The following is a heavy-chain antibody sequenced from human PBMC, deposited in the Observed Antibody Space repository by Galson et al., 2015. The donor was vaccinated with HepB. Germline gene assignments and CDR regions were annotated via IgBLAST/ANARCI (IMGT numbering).Heavy chain of an antibody. CDR3: ARQTTTTVIYHGMDV. V-gene: IGHV1-2*06. D-gene: IGHD4-11*01. CDR1: GYTFTGYY. J-gene: IGHJ6*02. Sequence: SVKVSCKASGYTFTGYYMHWVRQAPEQGLEWMGRVNPNSGGTDYAQKFQGRVTMTRDTSISTAYMELSSLRSDDTAVYYCARQTTTTVIYHGMDVWGQGTTVTVS. CDR2: VNPNSGGT.